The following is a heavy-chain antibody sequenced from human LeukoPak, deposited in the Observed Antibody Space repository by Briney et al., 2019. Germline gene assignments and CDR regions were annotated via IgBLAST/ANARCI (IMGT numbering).Heavy chain of an antibody. J-gene: IGHJ4*02. CDR3: TRDAYNFNDFDY. D-gene: IGHD5-24*01. CDR1: GFTFRSYG. CDR2: ITSSGSTI. V-gene: IGHV3-48*03. Sequence: GGSLRLSCAASGFTFRSYGMNWVRQAPGKGLEWVSYITSSGSTIYYADSVKGRFTISRDNSKNTLYLQIDSLRAEDTAIYYCTRDAYNFNDFDYWGQGTLVTVSS.